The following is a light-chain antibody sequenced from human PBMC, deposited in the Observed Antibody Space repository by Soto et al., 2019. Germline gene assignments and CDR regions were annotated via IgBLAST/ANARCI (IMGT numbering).Light chain of an antibody. J-gene: IGLJ2*01. V-gene: IGLV2-14*01. Sequence: QSALTRPASVSGSPGQSITISCTGTSSDVGCYNYVSWYQQHPGKAPKLMIYDVSNRPSGVSNRFSGSKSGNTASLTISGLQAEDEAEYYCSSYTTSSTLDVVFGVGTKLTVL. CDR1: SSDVGCYNY. CDR2: DVS. CDR3: SSYTTSSTLDVV.